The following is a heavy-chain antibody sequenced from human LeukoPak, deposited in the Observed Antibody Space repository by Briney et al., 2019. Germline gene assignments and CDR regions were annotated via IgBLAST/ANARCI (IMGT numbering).Heavy chain of an antibody. CDR1: GFSLTSSGVH. Sequence: VSGPTLVNPTQTLTLTCTVSGFSLTSSGVHVGWIRQPPGKAPEWLALIYWDDDKRYSPSLKSRLTITKDTSKNQVVLTMTNMDPVDTATYYCAHRMAVAGTLTFDYWGQGTLVTVSS. V-gene: IGHV2-5*02. D-gene: IGHD6-19*01. CDR3: AHRMAVAGTLTFDY. J-gene: IGHJ4*02. CDR2: IYWDDDK.